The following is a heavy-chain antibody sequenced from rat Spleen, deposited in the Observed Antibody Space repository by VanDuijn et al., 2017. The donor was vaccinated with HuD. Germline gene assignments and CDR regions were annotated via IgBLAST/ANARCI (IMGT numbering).Heavy chain of an antibody. CDR3: ARSYGGYTSNWFPY. D-gene: IGHD1-11*01. CDR2: IQNGGST. V-gene: IGHV2-47*01. CDR1: GLSLTSNS. J-gene: IGHJ3*01. Sequence: QVQLKESGPGLVQPSQTLSLTCTVSGLSLTSNSVSWIRQPPGKGLEWMGRIQNGGSTDYNSALKSRLSISRDTSKSQVFLKMNSVQTEDTAMYFCARSYGGYTSNWFPYWGQGTLVTVSS.